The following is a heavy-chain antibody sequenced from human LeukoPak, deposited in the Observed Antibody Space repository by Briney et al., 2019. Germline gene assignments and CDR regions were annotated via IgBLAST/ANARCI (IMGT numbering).Heavy chain of an antibody. J-gene: IGHJ6*02. V-gene: IGHV3-7*01. D-gene: IGHD5-24*01. CDR2: IKQDGSEK. Sequence: PGGSLRLSCAASGFTFSSYWMSWVRQAPGKGLEWVANIKQDGSEKYYVDSVKGRFTISRDNAKNSLYLQMNSLRAEDTAVYYCARDSGDNGYNWRYYYYGMDVWGQGTTVTVSS. CDR1: GFTFSSYW. CDR3: ARDSGDNGYNWRYYYYGMDV.